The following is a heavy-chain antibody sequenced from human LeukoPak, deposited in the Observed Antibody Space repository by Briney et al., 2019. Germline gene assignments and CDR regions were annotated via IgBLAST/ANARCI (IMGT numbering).Heavy chain of an antibody. CDR1: GFTFSTYA. D-gene: IGHD3-10*01. Sequence: GGSLRLSCAASGFTFSTYAMTWVRQAPGKGLEWVSVISGSGGSTYYADSVKGRFTISRDNSKNTLYLQMNSLRAEDTAVYYCARSYGSGSYLLGDWGQGTLVTVSS. J-gene: IGHJ4*02. CDR3: ARSYGSGSYLLGD. CDR2: ISGSGGST. V-gene: IGHV3-23*01.